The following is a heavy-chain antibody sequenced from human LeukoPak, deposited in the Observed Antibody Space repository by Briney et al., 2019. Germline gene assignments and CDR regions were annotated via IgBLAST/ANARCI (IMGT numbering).Heavy chain of an antibody. CDR2: TSSDGTIK. Sequence: GGSLRLSCAASGFRFISYDFHWVRQAPGKGLEWVAATSSDGTIKIYTDSVKGRFTISRDNAKNSLYLQMNSLRAEDTAVYYCARQQQLVTRGHASDIWGQGTMVTVSS. CDR1: GFRFISYD. CDR3: ARQQQLVTRGHASDI. J-gene: IGHJ3*02. V-gene: IGHV3-30*04. D-gene: IGHD6-13*01.